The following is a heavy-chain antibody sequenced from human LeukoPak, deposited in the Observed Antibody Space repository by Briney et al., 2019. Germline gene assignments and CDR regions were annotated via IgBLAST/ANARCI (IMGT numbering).Heavy chain of an antibody. V-gene: IGHV1-46*01. CDR2: INPSGGST. CDR3: ARDGGSSHYFDY. Sequence: ASVKVSCKASGYTFTGYYMHWVRQAPGQGLEWMGWINPSGGSTSYAQKFQGRVTMTRDTSTSTVYMELSSLRSEDTAVYYCARDGGSSHYFDYWGQGTLVTVSS. D-gene: IGHD1-26*01. J-gene: IGHJ4*02. CDR1: GYTFTGYY.